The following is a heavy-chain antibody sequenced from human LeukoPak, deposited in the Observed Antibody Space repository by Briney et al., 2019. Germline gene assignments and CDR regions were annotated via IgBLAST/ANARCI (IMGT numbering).Heavy chain of an antibody. D-gene: IGHD1-1*01. Sequence: PGGSLRLSCAPSGFTFSSAWMHWVRQAPGRGLKGVGRIKSKVDGGTTDYAAPVKGRFTISRDDLENMLYLQMNSLKTEDTAVYYCIADTPPWNPYGLDYWGQGTLVTVSS. V-gene: IGHV3-15*07. CDR2: IKSKVDGGTT. CDR1: GFTFSSAW. CDR3: IADTPPWNPYGLDY. J-gene: IGHJ4*02.